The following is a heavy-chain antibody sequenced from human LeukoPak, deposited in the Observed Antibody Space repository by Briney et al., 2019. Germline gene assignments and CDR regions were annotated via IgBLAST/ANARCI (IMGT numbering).Heavy chain of an antibody. Sequence: KASETLSLTCTVSGDSISTSNSYWGWIRQPPGKGLEWIGSIYYSGSTYYNPSLKSRVTISVDTSKNQFSLKLSSVTAADTAVYYCAKCIAANWFDPWGQGTLVTVSS. J-gene: IGHJ5*02. CDR1: GDSISTSNSY. V-gene: IGHV4-39*01. D-gene: IGHD6-6*01. CDR2: IYYSGST. CDR3: AKCIAANWFDP.